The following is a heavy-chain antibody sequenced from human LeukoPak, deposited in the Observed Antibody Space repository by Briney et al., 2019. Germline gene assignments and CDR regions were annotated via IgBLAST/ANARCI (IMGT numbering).Heavy chain of an antibody. V-gene: IGHV3-33*01. Sequence: PGRSLRLSCAASGFTFSNYGMHWVRQAPGKGLEWVAVIWYDGSKKYYADSVKGRFTSSRDNSKNTLFLRMDSLRAEDTAVYYCARDRGALHYFDYWGQGTLVTVSS. J-gene: IGHJ4*02. CDR2: IWYDGSKK. CDR3: ARDRGALHYFDY. CDR1: GFTFSNYG.